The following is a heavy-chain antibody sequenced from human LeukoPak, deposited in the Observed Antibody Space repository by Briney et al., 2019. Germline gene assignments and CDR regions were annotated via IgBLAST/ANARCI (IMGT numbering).Heavy chain of an antibody. V-gene: IGHV1-69*05. J-gene: IGHJ4*02. D-gene: IGHD3-10*01. CDR3: AMGPYGSGSSMDH. CDR1: GGTFSSYA. Sequence: SVKVSCKASGGTFSSYAISWVRQAPGQGLEWMRGIIPIFGTANYAQKFQGRVTITTDESTSTAYMELSSLRSEDRAVYYCAMGPYGSGSSMDHWGQGTLVTVSS. CDR2: IIPIFGTA.